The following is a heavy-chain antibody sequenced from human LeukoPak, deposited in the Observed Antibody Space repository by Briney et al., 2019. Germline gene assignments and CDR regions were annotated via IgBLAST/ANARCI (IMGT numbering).Heavy chain of an antibody. CDR2: ISPAGDST. CDR1: GFTFSDYS. V-gene: IGHV3-23*01. J-gene: IGHJ4*02. D-gene: IGHD2-2*01. Sequence: GGSLILSCTASGFTFSDYSMSWVRQAPGAGLEWVSAISPAGDSTTDADSVKGRFTISRDNSKSTLYLQMNGLTAEDTALYYCARRLVTAGITDFFDSWGQGTLVSVSS. CDR3: ARRLVTAGITDFFDS.